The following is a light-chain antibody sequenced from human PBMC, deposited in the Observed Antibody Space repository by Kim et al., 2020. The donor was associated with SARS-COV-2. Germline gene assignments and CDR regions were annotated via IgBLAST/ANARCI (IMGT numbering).Light chain of an antibody. CDR3: QQYHSIPWT. Sequence: DIVMTQSPDSLAVSLGERATINCKTSQSVLYSSSNKNYLAWYQQKPGQPPKLLFYWASTRESGVFDRFYGSGSGTDFTLTISSLQAEDVAVYYCQQYHSIPWTFGQGTKVDIK. CDR2: WAS. J-gene: IGKJ1*01. CDR1: QSVLYSSSNKNY. V-gene: IGKV4-1*01.